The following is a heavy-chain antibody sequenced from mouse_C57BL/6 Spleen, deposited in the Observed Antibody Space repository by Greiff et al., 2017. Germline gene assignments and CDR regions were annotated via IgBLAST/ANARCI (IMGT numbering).Heavy chain of an antibody. CDR3: TIPYDYDEYYAMDY. CDR2: IRNKANNHAT. V-gene: IGHV6-6*01. J-gene: IGHJ4*01. D-gene: IGHD2-4*01. Sequence: EVKVEESGGGLVQPGGSMKLSCAASGFTFSDAWMDWVRQSPEKGLEWVAEIRNKANNHATYYAESVKGRFTISRDDSKSSVYLQMNSLRAEDTGIYYCTIPYDYDEYYAMDYWGQGTSVTVSS. CDR1: GFTFSDAW.